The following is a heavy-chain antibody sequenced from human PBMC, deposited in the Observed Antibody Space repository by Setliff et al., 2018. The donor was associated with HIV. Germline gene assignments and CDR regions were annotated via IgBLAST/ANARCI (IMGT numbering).Heavy chain of an antibody. V-gene: IGHV3-48*04. CDR3: ARDGAYYYDSSGHYRYYFDY. Sequence: GGSLRLSCAASGFTFSTYSMNWVRQAPGKGLEWVSYISSSTSTIYYADSVKGRVTISRDNAKNSLYLQMNSLRAEDTAVYYCARDGAYYYDSSGHYRYYFDYWGQGTLVTVSS. J-gene: IGHJ4*02. D-gene: IGHD3-22*01. CDR2: ISSSTSTI. CDR1: GFTFSTYS.